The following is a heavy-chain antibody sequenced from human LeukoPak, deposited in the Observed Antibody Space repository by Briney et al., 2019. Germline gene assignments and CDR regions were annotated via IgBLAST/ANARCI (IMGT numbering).Heavy chain of an antibody. CDR1: GFTFSSYA. Sequence: GGSLRLSCAASGFTFSSYAMHWVRQAPGKGLEWVAVISYDGSNKYYADSVKGRFTISRDNSKNTLYLQMNSLRAEDTAVYYCARGVRGSYYGMDVWGQGTTVTVSS. J-gene: IGHJ6*02. CDR2: ISYDGSNK. CDR3: ARGVRGSYYGMDV. D-gene: IGHD3-10*01. V-gene: IGHV3-30*04.